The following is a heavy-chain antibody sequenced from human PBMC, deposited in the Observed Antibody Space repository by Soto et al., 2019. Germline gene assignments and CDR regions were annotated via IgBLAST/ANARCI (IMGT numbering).Heavy chain of an antibody. CDR2: IYYSGSN. Sequence: SDTLSLTCTVSSGSINSSSYYWGWIRQHPGKGLEWIGSIYYSGSNYYNPSLKSRVTISVDTSKNQFSLKLSSVTAADTAVHYCARQMGGYYYGSGSYFSSASDIWGQGTMVTVSS. J-gene: IGHJ3*02. D-gene: IGHD3-10*01. V-gene: IGHV4-39*01. CDR3: ARQMGGYYYGSGSYFSSASDI. CDR1: SGSINSSSYY.